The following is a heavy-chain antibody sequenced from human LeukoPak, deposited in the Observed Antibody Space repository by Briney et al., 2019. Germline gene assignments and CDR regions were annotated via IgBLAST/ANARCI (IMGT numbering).Heavy chain of an antibody. V-gene: IGHV4-59*01. CDR1: GGSISSYY. CDR3: ARDQGVYDSSGYYYGVWFDP. CDR2: IYYSGST. Sequence: PSETLSLTCTVSGGSISSYYWSWIRQPPGKGLEWIGYIYYSGSTNYNPSLKSRVTISVDTSKNPFSLKLSSVTAADTAVYYCARDQGVYDSSGYYYGVWFDPWGQGTLVTVSS. J-gene: IGHJ5*02. D-gene: IGHD3-22*01.